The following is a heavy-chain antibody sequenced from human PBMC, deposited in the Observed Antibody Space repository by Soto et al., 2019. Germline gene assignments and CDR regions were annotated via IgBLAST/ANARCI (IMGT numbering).Heavy chain of an antibody. D-gene: IGHD3-3*01. CDR2: ISGSGGST. Sequence: GGSLRLSCAASGFTFSSYAMSWVRQAPGKGLEWVSAISGSGGSTYYADSVKGRFTISRDNSKNTLYLQMNSLRAEDTAVYYCAKDGFTPQEWSHAWYNWFDPWGQGTLVTVSS. V-gene: IGHV3-23*01. J-gene: IGHJ5*02. CDR3: AKDGFTPQEWSHAWYNWFDP. CDR1: GFTFSSYA.